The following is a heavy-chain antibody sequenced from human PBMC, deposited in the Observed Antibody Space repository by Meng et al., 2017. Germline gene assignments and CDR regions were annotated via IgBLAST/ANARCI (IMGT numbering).Heavy chain of an antibody. CDR2: IKHSGSN. CDR1: GRYCSCYY. V-gene: IGHV4-34*01. CDR3: ARGRGSWDY. Sequence: RLQPGRAGVLKAEENLSLSCAVCGRYCSCYYRCWIRQPPGKGLEWIGEIKHSGSNNYNPSLKRGVTISVETSKHQFSLKLSFVTAAETAVYYCARGRGSWDYWGQGTLVTVSS. J-gene: IGHJ4*02.